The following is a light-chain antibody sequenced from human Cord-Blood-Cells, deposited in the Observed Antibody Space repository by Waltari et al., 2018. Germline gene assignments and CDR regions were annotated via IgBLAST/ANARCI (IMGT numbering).Light chain of an antibody. CDR1: QCVLYSANNKNY. Sequence: DIVMTPSPDSLAVPLGERATINCKSSQCVLYSANNKNYLAWYQQKPGQPPKLLIYWASTRESGVPDRFSGSGSGTEFTLTISSLQAEDVAVYYCQQYYSTPFTFGHGTKVDI. J-gene: IGKJ3*01. V-gene: IGKV4-1*01. CDR2: WAS. CDR3: QQYYSTPFT.